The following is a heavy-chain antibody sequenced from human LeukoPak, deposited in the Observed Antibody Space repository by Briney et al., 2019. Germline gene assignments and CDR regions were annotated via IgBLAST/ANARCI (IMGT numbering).Heavy chain of an antibody. CDR3: ARDPNDSSGYLSYYYGMDV. V-gene: IGHV3-74*01. J-gene: IGHJ6*02. CDR1: GFAFSSYW. CDR2: INSDGSST. Sequence: GGSLRLSCAASGFAFSSYWMHWVRQAPGKGLVWVSRINSDGSSTSYADSVKGRFTISRDNARNTLYLQMNSLRAEDTAVYYCARDPNDSSGYLSYYYGMDVWGQGTTVTVSS. D-gene: IGHD3-22*01.